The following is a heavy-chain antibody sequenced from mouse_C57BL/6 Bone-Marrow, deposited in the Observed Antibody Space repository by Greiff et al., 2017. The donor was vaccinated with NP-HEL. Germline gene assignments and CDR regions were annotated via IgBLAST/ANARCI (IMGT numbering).Heavy chain of an antibody. J-gene: IGHJ3*01. CDR3: TTRIYYGYDGFAY. V-gene: IGHV14-1*01. D-gene: IGHD2-2*01. CDR2: IDPEDGDT. CDR1: GFNIKDYY. Sequence: VQLQQSGAELVRPGASVKLSCTASGFNIKDYYMHWVKQRPEQGLEWIGRIDPEDGDTEYAPKFQGKATMTADTSSNTAYLQLSSLTSEDTAVYYCTTRIYYGYDGFAYWGQGTLVTVSA.